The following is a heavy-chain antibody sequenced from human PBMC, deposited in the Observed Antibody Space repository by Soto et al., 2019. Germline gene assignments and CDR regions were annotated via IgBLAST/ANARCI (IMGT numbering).Heavy chain of an antibody. V-gene: IGHV3-7*03. CDR3: ARYSYSSGPQDS. D-gene: IGHD3-22*01. CDR1: GFSFSSHW. CDR2: IKQDGNEK. Sequence: GGSLRLSCVASGFSFSSHWMSWVRQAPGKGLEWVANIKQDGNEKRYVDSVKGRFTISRDNAKSSLYLQMNSLRAEDTAVYYCARYSYSSGPQDSWGQGTLVTVSS. J-gene: IGHJ4*02.